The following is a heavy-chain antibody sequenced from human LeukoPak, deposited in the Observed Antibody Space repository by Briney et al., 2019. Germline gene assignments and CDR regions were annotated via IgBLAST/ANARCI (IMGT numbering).Heavy chain of an antibody. D-gene: IGHD3-16*02. Sequence: ASVKVSCKASGYIFTNYYMHWVRQPPGQGLEWMGIINPSGGSTSYAQKFQGRVTMTRDTSTSTVYMELSSLRSEDTAVYYCAREREGKDDNVGGSYRYLYRYYATDVWGKGTTVTVST. CDR2: INPSGGST. J-gene: IGHJ6*04. CDR1: GYIFTNYY. V-gene: IGHV1-46*01. CDR3: AREREGKDDNVGGSYRYLYRYYATDV.